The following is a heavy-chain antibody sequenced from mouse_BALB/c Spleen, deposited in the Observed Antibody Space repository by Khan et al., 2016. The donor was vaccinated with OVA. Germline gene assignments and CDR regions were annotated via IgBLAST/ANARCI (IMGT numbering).Heavy chain of an antibody. CDR1: GYSFTNYG. V-gene: IGHV9-3-1*01. CDR3: ARRAYFSYTLDH. CDR2: INTYTGKP. J-gene: IGHJ4*01. Sequence: QIQRKKSGPELKKPGETVKISCKASGYSFTNYGMNWVKQSPGKALKWMGWINTYTGKPTYADDFKGRFAFSLETSASTAYLQINNLKNDDTATYFCARRAYFSYTLDHWGQGTSVTVSS. D-gene: IGHD2-10*01.